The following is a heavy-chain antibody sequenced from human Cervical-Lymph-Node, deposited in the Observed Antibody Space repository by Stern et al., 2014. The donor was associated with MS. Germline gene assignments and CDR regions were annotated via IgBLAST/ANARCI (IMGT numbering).Heavy chain of an antibody. CDR2: ITSSGNYA. V-gene: IGHV3-11*06. J-gene: IGHJ4*02. Sequence: QVQLVESGGGLVKPGGSLRLSCAASGFPFSDFQMSWIRQAPGKGLEWVTYITSSGNYANYADSVKGRFTISRDNAKNSLFLQMNSLRAEDTAVYYCATIKGRNWSYYFGYWGQGTLVTVSS. D-gene: IGHD1-20*01. CDR3: ATIKGRNWSYYFGY. CDR1: GFPFSDFQ.